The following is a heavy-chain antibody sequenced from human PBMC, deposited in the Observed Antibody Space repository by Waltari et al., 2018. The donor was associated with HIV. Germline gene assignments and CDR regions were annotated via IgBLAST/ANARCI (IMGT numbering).Heavy chain of an antibody. CDR1: GYTFINYA. J-gene: IGHJ4*02. D-gene: IGHD1-26*01. CDR2: INTNAGNP. CDR3: ARAREWELLYPIDY. Sequence: QVQLVQSGSELKKPGASVKVSCKASGYTFINYAMNWVRQAPGQGLEWMGMINTNAGNPTYAQGFTGRFGFSLDNSVSTAYLQISSLKTEDTAVYYCARAREWELLYPIDYWGQGTLVTVS. V-gene: IGHV7-4-1*02.